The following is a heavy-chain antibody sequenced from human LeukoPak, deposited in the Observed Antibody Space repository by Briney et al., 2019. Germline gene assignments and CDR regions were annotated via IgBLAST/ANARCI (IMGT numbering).Heavy chain of an antibody. CDR3: AREGRGIAAAGTFDY. CDR2: ISSSSSYI. V-gene: IGHV3-21*01. D-gene: IGHD6-13*01. J-gene: IGHJ4*02. CDR1: GFTFSSYS. Sequence: KPGGSLRLSCAASGFTFSSYSMNWVRQAPGKGLEWVSSISSSSSYIYYADSVKGRFTISRDNAKNSLYLQMNSLRAEDTAVYYCAREGRGIAAAGTFDYWGQGTLVTVSS.